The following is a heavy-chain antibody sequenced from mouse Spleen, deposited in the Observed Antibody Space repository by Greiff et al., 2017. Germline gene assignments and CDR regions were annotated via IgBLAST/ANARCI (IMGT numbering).Heavy chain of an antibody. V-gene: IGHV1-20*01. CDR2: INPYNGDT. D-gene: IGHD2-1*01. CDR1: GYSFTGYF. J-gene: IGHJ3*01. Sequence: VQLKQSGPELVKPGASVKISCKASGYSFTGYFMNWVKQSHGKSLEWIGRINPYNGDTFYNQKFKGKATLTADTSSSTAYMQLSSLTSEDSAVYFCARNGNYGGFAYWGQGTLVTVSA. CDR3: ARNGNYGGFAY.